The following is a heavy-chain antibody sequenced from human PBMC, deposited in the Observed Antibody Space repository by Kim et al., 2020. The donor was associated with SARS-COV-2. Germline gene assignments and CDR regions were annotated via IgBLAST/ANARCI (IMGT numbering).Heavy chain of an antibody. V-gene: IGHV3-23*01. D-gene: IGHD3-10*01. J-gene: IGHJ3*02. Sequence: YAPSVKGRFSTSQDNSKSTLFLQMNSLRAEDTAVYFCAKGLTSSCYSAIDIWGQGTMVAVSS. CDR3: AKGLTSSCYSAIDI.